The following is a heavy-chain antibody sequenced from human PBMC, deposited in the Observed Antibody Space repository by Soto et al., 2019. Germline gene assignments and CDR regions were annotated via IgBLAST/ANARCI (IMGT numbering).Heavy chain of an antibody. CDR2: ISSSGGST. V-gene: IGHV3-23*01. CDR3: AKDLVGSNADYFDY. CDR1: GFTFSSYA. J-gene: IGHJ4*02. D-gene: IGHD2-15*01. Sequence: PGGSLRLSCAASGFTFSSYAMSWVRQAPGKGMEWVAAISSSGGSTYYADSVKGRFTISRDNSKNTLYLQMNSLRAEDAAVYYCAKDLVGSNADYFDYWGQGNLVTVS.